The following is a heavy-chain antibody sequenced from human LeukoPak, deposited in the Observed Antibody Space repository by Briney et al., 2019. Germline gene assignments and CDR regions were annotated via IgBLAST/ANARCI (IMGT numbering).Heavy chain of an antibody. V-gene: IGHV4-31*03. D-gene: IGHD1-26*01. J-gene: IGHJ6*02. CDR1: GGSISRGGDH. Sequence: SQTLSLTCIVSGGSISRGGDHWSWIRQHPGKGLEWIGYIYYSGSTHYNPSLKSRVTTSVDTSKNQFSLKLSSVTAADTAVYYCAREVGPTTVSYYYYVMDVWGQGTTVTVSS. CDR2: IYYSGST. CDR3: AREVGPTTVSYYYYVMDV.